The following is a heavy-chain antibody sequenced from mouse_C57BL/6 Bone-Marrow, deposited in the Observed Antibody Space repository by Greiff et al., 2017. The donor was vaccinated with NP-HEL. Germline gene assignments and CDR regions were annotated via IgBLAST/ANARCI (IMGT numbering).Heavy chain of an antibody. D-gene: IGHD1-1*01. V-gene: IGHV5-9*01. CDR1: GFTFSSYT. CDR2: ISGGGGNT. Sequence: EVMLVESGGGLVKPGGSLKLSCAASGFTFSSYTMSWVRQTPEKRLEWVATISGGGGNTYYPDSVKGRFTISRDNAKNTLYLQMSSLRSEDTALYYCARRGYGSHWYFDVWGTGTTVTVSS. CDR3: ARRGYGSHWYFDV. J-gene: IGHJ1*03.